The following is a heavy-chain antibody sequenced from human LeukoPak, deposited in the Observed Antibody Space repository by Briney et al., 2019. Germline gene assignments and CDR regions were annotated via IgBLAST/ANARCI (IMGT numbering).Heavy chain of an antibody. CDR2: FDPEDGET. CDR3: AVLKAAAVDLYFDY. J-gene: IGHJ4*02. D-gene: IGHD6-13*01. CDR1: GYTLTELS. V-gene: IGHV1-24*01. Sequence: ASVKVSCKVSGYTLTELSMHWVRQAPGKGLEWMGGFDPEDGETIYAQKFQGRVTMTEDTSTDTAYMELSSLRSEDTAVYYCAVLKAAAVDLYFDYWGQGTLATASS.